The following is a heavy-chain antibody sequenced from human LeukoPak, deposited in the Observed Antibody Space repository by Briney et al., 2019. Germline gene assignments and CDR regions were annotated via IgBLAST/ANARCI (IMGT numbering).Heavy chain of an antibody. D-gene: IGHD2-2*02. J-gene: IGHJ3*02. Sequence: SETLSLTCTVSGGSISSSSYYWGWIRQPPGKGLEWIGRFYTSGSTNYNPSLRSRVTMSLDTSKKQFSLKLSSVTAADTAVYYCASDSSTWYTDPNAFDIWGQGRMVTVSS. CDR3: ASDSSTWYTDPNAFDI. V-gene: IGHV4-61*02. CDR1: GGSISSSSYY. CDR2: FYTSGST.